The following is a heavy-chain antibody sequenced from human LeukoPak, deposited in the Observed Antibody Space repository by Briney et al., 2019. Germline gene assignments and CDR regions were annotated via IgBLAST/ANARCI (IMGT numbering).Heavy chain of an antibody. V-gene: IGHV3-23*01. D-gene: IGHD2-21*02. J-gene: IGHJ4*02. CDR3: VREDTPATANY. Sequence: GGSLRLSCAASGFNFANHAMSWVRQTAGRGLEWVSAISGGGDITYYADSVKGRFTISRDNSKDTLFLQMHSLRPGDTAVYYCVREDTPATANYWGQGTLVTISS. CDR1: GFNFANHA. CDR2: ISGGGDIT.